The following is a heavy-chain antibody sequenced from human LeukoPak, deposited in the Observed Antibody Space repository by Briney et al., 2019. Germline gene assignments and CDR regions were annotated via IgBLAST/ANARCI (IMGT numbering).Heavy chain of an antibody. V-gene: IGHV3-23*01. D-gene: IGHD2-21*02. J-gene: IGHJ4*02. CDR3: VREDTPATANY. Sequence: GGSLRLSCAASGFNFANHAMSWVRQTAGRGLEWVSAISGGGDITYYADSVKGRFTISRDNSKDTLFLQMHSLRPGDTAVYYCVREDTPATANYWGQGTLVTISS. CDR1: GFNFANHA. CDR2: ISGGGDIT.